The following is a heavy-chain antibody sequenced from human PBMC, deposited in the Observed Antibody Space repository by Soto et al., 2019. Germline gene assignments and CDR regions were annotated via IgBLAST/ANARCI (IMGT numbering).Heavy chain of an antibody. J-gene: IGHJ6*03. V-gene: IGHV3-23*01. Sequence: EVQLLESGGGLVQPGGSLRLSCAASGFTVSSYAMSWVRQAPGKVLEWVSAISGSGSTYSADSVKGRFTISRDSSKNTVYLEMNSLRAEDTAVYYCAKALRFTFTTGYYMDVWGRGTTVTVSS. CDR1: GFTVSSYA. CDR3: AKALRFTFTTGYYMDV. CDR2: ISGSGST. D-gene: IGHD3-16*01.